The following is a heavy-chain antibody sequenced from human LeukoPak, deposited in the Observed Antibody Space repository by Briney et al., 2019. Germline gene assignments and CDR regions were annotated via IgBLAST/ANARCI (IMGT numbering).Heavy chain of an antibody. D-gene: IGHD2-15*01. CDR3: ARSDYCSGGSCYFHY. Sequence: GESLKISCKASGYSFTTYWIGWVRQMPGKGLEWMGIIYPADSTAHYSPSFQGQVTISADKSISTAYLQWSSLKASDTAMFYCARSDYCSGGSCYFHYWGQRTLVTVSS. J-gene: IGHJ4*02. V-gene: IGHV5-51*01. CDR2: IYPADSTA. CDR1: GYSFTTYW.